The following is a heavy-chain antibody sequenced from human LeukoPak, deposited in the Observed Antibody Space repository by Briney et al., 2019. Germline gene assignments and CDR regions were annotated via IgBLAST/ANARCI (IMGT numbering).Heavy chain of an antibody. Sequence: SVKVSCKPSGGTFSSYAISWVRQAPGQGLEWMGGIIPIFGTANYAQKFQGRVTITTDESTSTAYMEPSSLRSEDTAVYYCATVLEWLFGYWGQGTLVTVSS. V-gene: IGHV1-69*05. CDR2: IIPIFGTA. CDR1: GGTFSSYA. J-gene: IGHJ4*02. CDR3: ATVLEWLFGY. D-gene: IGHD3-3*01.